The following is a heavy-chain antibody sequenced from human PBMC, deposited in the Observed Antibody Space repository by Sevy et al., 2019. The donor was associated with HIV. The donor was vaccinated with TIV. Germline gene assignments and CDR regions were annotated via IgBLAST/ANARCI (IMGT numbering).Heavy chain of an antibody. Sequence: ASVKVSCKDSGYTFTTYDINWVRQATGQGLEWMGWMNPNSGNTGYAQKFQGRVTITRNSSISTAYMELSSLRSEDTAVYYCARGPAGYRSGFDAYDIWGQGTKVTVSS. CDR2: MNPNSGNT. V-gene: IGHV1-8*03. D-gene: IGHD3-10*01. CDR1: GYTFTTYD. CDR3: ARGPAGYRSGFDAYDI. J-gene: IGHJ3*02.